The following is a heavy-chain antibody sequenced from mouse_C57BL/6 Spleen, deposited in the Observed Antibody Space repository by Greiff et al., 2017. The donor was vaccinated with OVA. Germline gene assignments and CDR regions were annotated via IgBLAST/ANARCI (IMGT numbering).Heavy chain of an antibody. CDR2: IRLKSDNYAT. D-gene: IGHD3-2*02. J-gene: IGHJ4*01. V-gene: IGHV6-3*01. CDR3: TVGSYAMDY. Sequence: EVKVEESGGGLVQPGGSMKLSCVASGFTFSNYWMNWVRQSPEKGLEWVAQIRLKSDNYATHYAESVKGRFTISRDDSKSSVYLQMNNLRAEDTGIYYCTVGSYAMDYWGQGTSVTVSS. CDR1: GFTFSNYW.